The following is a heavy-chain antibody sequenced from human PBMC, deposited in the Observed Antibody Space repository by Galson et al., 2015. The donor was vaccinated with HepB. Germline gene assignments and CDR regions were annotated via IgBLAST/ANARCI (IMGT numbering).Heavy chain of an antibody. D-gene: IGHD3-10*01. CDR2: ISYDGSNK. Sequence: SLRLSCAASGFTFSSYAMHWVRQAPGKGLEWVAVISYDGSNKYYADSVKGRFTISRDNSKNTLYLQMNSLRAEDTAVYYCARDQAPWFGEFYGMDVWGQGTTVTVSS. J-gene: IGHJ6*02. CDR3: ARDQAPWFGEFYGMDV. CDR1: GFTFSSYA. V-gene: IGHV3-30-3*01.